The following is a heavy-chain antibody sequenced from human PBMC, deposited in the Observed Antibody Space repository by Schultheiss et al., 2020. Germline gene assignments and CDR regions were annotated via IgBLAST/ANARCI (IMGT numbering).Heavy chain of an antibody. D-gene: IGHD3-22*01. V-gene: IGHV3-33*01. CDR3: ARSPISTAYYYDSSGYRFDY. J-gene: IGHJ4*02. Sequence: GESLKISCAASGFTFSSYGMHWVRQAPGKGLEWVAVIWYDGSNKYYADSVKGRFTISRDNSKNTLYLQMNSLRAEDTAVYYCARSPISTAYYYDSSGYRFDYWGQGTLVTVSS. CDR1: GFTFSSYG. CDR2: IWYDGSNK.